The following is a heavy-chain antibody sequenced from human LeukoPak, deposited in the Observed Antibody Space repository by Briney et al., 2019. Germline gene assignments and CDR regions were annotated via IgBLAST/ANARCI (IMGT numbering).Heavy chain of an antibody. J-gene: IGHJ6*03. V-gene: IGHV1-18*01. D-gene: IGHD3-22*01. Sequence: GASVKVSCKASGYTFTSYGISWVRQAPGQGLEWVGWISAYNGNTNYAQKLQGRVTMTTDTSTSTAYMELRSLRSDDTAVYYCARDVYYYDSSGYYSTNYYYYYMDVWGKGTTVTVSS. CDR2: ISAYNGNT. CDR3: ARDVYYYDSSGYYSTNYYYYYMDV. CDR1: GYTFTSYG.